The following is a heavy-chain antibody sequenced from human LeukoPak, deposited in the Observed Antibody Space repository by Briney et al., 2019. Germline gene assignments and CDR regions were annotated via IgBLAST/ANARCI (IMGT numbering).Heavy chain of an antibody. CDR2: IYIGGST. V-gene: IGHV3-53*01. CDR3: ARDGPVVVTAILMSLDAFDI. D-gene: IGHD2-21*02. CDR1: GFTVSSNY. Sequence: PGGSLRLSCAASGFTVSSNYMSWVRQPPGKGLEWVSVIYIGGSTFYADSVKGRFTISRDNSKNTLYLQMNSLRVEDTAVYYCARDGPVVVTAILMSLDAFDIWGQGTMVTVSS. J-gene: IGHJ3*02.